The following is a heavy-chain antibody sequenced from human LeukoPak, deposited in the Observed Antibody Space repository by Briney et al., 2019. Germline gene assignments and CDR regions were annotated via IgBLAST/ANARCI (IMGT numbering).Heavy chain of an antibody. CDR1: GFTFSSSA. V-gene: IGHV3-23*01. CDR3: AKSGSSRFDP. Sequence: GGSLRLSCAASGFTFSSSAMSWVRQAPGKGLEWVSAISGSGDSTCAVSVKGRFTISRDYSKNTLYLQMNSLRAEDTAIYYCAKSGSSRFDPWGQGTLVTVSS. J-gene: IGHJ5*02. D-gene: IGHD6-6*01. CDR2: ISGSGDST.